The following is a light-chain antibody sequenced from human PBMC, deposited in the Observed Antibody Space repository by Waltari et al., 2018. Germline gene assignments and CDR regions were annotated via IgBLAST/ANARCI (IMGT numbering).Light chain of an antibody. Sequence: DFVMTQSPDSLAVSLGERATINCKSSQSVLSTSNNKNYLAWFQQKPGQPPKLLFYWASTRESGVPDRFSGSGSGTDFTLTISRLQADDAAVYYCQQYYGDPITFGQGTRLEIK. CDR3: QQYYGDPIT. J-gene: IGKJ5*01. V-gene: IGKV4-1*01. CDR2: WAS. CDR1: QSVLSTSNNKNY.